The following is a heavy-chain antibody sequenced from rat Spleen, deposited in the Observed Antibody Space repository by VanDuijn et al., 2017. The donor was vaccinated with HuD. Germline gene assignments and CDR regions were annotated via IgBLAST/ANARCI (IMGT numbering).Heavy chain of an antibody. CDR2: ISSDGGRN. V-gene: IGHV5-29*01. CDR3: ARLTYGYYWYFDF. J-gene: IGHJ1*01. D-gene: IGHD1-11*01. Sequence: EVQLVESDGGLVQPGRSLKLSCAASGFTFSDYYMAWVRQAPTKGLEWVATISSDGGRNFYRDSVKGRFTISRDNAKSTLYLQMDSLRSEDTATYYCARLTYGYYWYFDFWGPGTMVTVSS. CDR1: GFTFSDYY.